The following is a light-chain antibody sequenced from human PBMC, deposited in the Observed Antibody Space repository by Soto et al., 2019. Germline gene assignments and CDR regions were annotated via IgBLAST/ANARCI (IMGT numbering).Light chain of an antibody. CDR3: QQYHSYYPWT. J-gene: IGKJ1*01. CDR2: DAS. CDR1: QNIRSR. V-gene: IGKV1-5*01. Sequence: DFRMTQSPSTLSASVGDRVTITCRASQNIRSRLAWFQQKPGKPPKLLIYDASSLESGVPSRFSGSGSGTDFSLTITSLQPDDSATYYCQQYHSYYPWTFGQGTKVDI.